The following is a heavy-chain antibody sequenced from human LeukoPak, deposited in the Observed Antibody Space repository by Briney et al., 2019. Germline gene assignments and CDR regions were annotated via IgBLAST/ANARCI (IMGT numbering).Heavy chain of an antibody. J-gene: IGHJ6*03. D-gene: IGHD6-13*01. CDR1: GYTFTSYY. CDR3: ARSLAIAATPSSLYMDV. Sequence: ASVKVSCKASGYTFTSYYIHWVRQAPGQGLEWMGIINPSGGSTSYAQKFQGRVTMTRDMSTSTVYMELSSLRSEDTAVYYCARSLAIAATPSSLYMDVWGKGTTVTVSS. CDR2: INPSGGST. V-gene: IGHV1-46*01.